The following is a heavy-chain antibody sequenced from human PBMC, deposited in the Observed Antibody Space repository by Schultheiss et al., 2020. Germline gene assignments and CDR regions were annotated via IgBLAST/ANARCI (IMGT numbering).Heavy chain of an antibody. CDR3: ARHGDVLTGDYYYYGMDV. V-gene: IGHV4-31*03. D-gene: IGHD7-27*01. CDR2: IYYSGST. J-gene: IGHJ6*02. Sequence: SATLSLTCTVSGGSISSGGYYWSWIRQHPGKGLEWIGYIYYSGSTYYNPSLKSRVTMSIDTSKKQFSLNLGSVTAADTAVYYCARHGDVLTGDYYYYGMDVWGQGTTVTVSS. CDR1: GGSISSGGYY.